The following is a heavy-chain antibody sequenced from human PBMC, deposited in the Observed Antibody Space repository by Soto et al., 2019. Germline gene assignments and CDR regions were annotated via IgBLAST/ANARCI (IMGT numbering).Heavy chain of an antibody. CDR2: INHSGST. Sequence: QVQLQQWGAGLLKPSETLSLTCADYGGSFSGYYWSWIRQPPGKGLEWIGEINHSGSTNYNPSLKSRVILSVDTSKNQFSLKLSSVTAADTAVYYCARGHVAGNWFDPWGQGTLVTVSS. CDR3: ARGHVAGNWFDP. D-gene: IGHD6-19*01. J-gene: IGHJ5*02. V-gene: IGHV4-34*01. CDR1: GGSFSGYY.